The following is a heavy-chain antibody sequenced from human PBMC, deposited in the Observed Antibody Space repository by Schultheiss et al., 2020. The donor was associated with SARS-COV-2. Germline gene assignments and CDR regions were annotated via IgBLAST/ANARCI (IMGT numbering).Heavy chain of an antibody. CDR2: IYTSGST. CDR1: GGSISSYY. CDR3: ARGRRDGYNYNWFDP. J-gene: IGHJ5*02. Sequence: SETLSLTCTVSGGSISSYYWSWIRQPAGKGLEWIGRIYTSGSTNYNPSLKSRVTMSVDTSKNQFSLKLSSVTAADTAVYYCARGRRDGYNYNWFDPWGQGTLVTVSS. V-gene: IGHV4-4*07. D-gene: IGHD5-24*01.